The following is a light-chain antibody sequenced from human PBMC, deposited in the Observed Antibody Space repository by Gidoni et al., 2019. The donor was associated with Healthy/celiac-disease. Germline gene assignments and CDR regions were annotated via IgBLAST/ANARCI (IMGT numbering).Light chain of an antibody. V-gene: IGLV2-14*01. CDR3: SSYTSSSTRV. CDR1: SRDVGGYNY. CDR2: EVS. J-gene: IGLJ2*01. Sequence: QSALSQPASVSGSPGQSITISCTGTSRDVGGYNYVSWYQQHPGKAPKLMIYEVSNRPSEVSNRFSGSKSGNTASLTISGLQAEDEADYYCSSYTSSSTRVFGGGTKLTVL.